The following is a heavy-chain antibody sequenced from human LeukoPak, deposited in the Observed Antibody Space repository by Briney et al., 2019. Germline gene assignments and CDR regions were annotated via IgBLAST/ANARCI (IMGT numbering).Heavy chain of an antibody. J-gene: IGHJ4*02. CDR1: GGSFSGYY. D-gene: IGHD4-23*01. V-gene: IGHV4-34*01. CDR2: INHSGNT. CDR3: ASGGNSGGFDY. Sequence: SETLSLTCAVYGGSFSGYYWSWIRQPPGKGLEWIGEINHSGNTNYNPSLKSRVIMSVDTSKNQFSLKLSSVTAADTAVYYCASGGNSGGFDYWGQGTLVTVSS.